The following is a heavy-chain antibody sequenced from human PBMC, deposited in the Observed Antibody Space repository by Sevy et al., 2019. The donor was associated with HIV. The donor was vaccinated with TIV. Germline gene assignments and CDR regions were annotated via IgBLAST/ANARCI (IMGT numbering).Heavy chain of an antibody. CDR3: ASGSSSWIDAFDI. V-gene: IGHV3-7*03. CDR2: IKQDGSEK. CDR1: GFTFSSYW. J-gene: IGHJ3*02. D-gene: IGHD6-13*01. Sequence: GGSLRLSCAASGFTFSSYWMSWVRQAPGKGLEWVANIKQDGSEKYDVDSVKGRFTISRDNAKNSLYLQMNSLRAEDTAVYYCASGSSSWIDAFDIWGQGTMVTVSS.